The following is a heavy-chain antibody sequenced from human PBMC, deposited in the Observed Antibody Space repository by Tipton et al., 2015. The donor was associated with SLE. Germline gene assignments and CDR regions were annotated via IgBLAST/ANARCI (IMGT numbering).Heavy chain of an antibody. CDR1: GGTFSSYG. Sequence: QVQLVQSGADMKKPGSSVKVSCKASGGTFSSYGISWVRQAPGQGLEWMGWISAYNGNTNYAQKLQGRVTMTTDTSTSTAYMELRSLRSDGTAVYYCARRDDFWSGYSMDVWGQGTLVIVSS. CDR2: ISAYNGNT. J-gene: IGHJ4*02. CDR3: ARRDDFWSGYSMDV. V-gene: IGHV1-18*01. D-gene: IGHD3-3*01.